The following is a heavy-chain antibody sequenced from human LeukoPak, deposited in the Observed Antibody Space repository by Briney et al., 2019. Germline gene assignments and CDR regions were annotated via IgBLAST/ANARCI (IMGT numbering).Heavy chain of an antibody. V-gene: IGHV3-74*01. CDR3: ATAGNYRFDY. CDR1: GFTFSNYW. J-gene: IGHJ4*02. D-gene: IGHD1-7*01. CDR2: INRDGRST. Sequence: GGSLGLSCAASGFTFSNYWMHWVRQAPGKGLVWVSRINRDGRSTNYADSVKGRFTISRDNAKNTLYLQMNSLRAEDTAVYYCATAGNYRFDYWGQGTLVTVSS.